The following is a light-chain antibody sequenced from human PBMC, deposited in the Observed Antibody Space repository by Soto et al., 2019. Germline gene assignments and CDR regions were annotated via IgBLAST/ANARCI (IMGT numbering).Light chain of an antibody. J-gene: IGLJ2*01. CDR2: EVS. CDR1: SSDAGGYNY. V-gene: IGLV2-14*01. Sequence: QSVLTQPASVSGSPGQSITISCTGTSSDAGGYNYVSWYQQHPGKAPKLMIYEVSNRPSGVSNRFSGSKSGNTASLTISGLQAEDEADYYCSSYTSSRTLVFGGGTKLTVL. CDR3: SSYTSSRTLV.